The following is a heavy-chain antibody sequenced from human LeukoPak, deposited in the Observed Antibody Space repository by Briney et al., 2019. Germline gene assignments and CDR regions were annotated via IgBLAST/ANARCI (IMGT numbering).Heavy chain of an antibody. V-gene: IGHV3-74*01. Sequence: GGSLRLSCAASGFTFSSYWMHWVRQAAGKGVEWVARVRGDGGTSSYADSVRGRFTISRDNAKNTLYLQMNSLRAEDTAVYYCARDRATHSSSWFDSWGQGILVTVSS. D-gene: IGHD6-19*01. J-gene: IGHJ5*01. CDR3: ARDRATHSSSWFDS. CDR1: GFTFSSYW. CDR2: VRGDGGTS.